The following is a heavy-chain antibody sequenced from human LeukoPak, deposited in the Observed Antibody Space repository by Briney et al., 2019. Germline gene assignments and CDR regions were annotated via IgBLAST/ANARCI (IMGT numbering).Heavy chain of an antibody. CDR1: GFTFSDHY. V-gene: IGHV3-7*01. CDR2: IKQDGSEE. CDR3: AGGARRYNWYFDL. J-gene: IGHJ2*01. Sequence: GGSLRLSCAASGFTFSDHYMDWVRQAPGKGLEWVANIKQDGSEEYYVDSMKGRFTISRDNAKHVLYLQINSLRVGDTAVYYCAGGARRYNWYFDLWGRGTLVTVSP. D-gene: IGHD3-16*01.